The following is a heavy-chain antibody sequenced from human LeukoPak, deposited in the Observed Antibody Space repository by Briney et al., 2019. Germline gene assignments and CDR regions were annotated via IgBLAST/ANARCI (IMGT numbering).Heavy chain of an antibody. D-gene: IGHD6-13*01. CDR1: GFTFSSYG. Sequence: PGGSLRLSCAASGFTFSSYGMHWVRQAPGKGLEWVAVISYDGSNKYYADSVKGRFTISRDNSKNTLYLQMNSLRAEDTAVYYCAKLQRLVDFDYWGQGTLVTVSS. CDR2: ISYDGSNK. CDR3: AKLQRLVDFDY. V-gene: IGHV3-30*18. J-gene: IGHJ4*02.